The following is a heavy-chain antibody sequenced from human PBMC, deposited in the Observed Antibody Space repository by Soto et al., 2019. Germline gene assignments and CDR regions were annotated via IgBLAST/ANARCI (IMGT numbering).Heavy chain of an antibody. CDR2: IKQDGSEK. Sequence: GGSLRLSCAASGFTFSSYWMSWVRQAPGKGPEWVANIKQDGSEKYYVDSVKGRFTISRDNAKNSLYLQMNSLGAEDTAVYYCTRGATRFDYWGQGTLVTVSS. V-gene: IGHV3-7*01. CDR3: TRGATRFDY. J-gene: IGHJ4*02. CDR1: GFTFSSYW.